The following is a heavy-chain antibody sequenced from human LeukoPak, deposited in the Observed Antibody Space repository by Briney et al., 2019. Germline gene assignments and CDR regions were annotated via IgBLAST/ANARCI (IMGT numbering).Heavy chain of an antibody. J-gene: IGHJ4*02. CDR3: ARGLSDSWFYFAS. Sequence: GGSLRLSCAASGFTFSSYAMSWVRQVPGKGPVWVSRINYDGTSISYAESVKGRFTISRDNAKNTLYLQMNSLRAEDTAVYHCARGLSDSWFYFASWGQGTLVTVSS. D-gene: IGHD6-13*01. CDR2: INYDGTSI. V-gene: IGHV3-74*01. CDR1: GFTFSSYA.